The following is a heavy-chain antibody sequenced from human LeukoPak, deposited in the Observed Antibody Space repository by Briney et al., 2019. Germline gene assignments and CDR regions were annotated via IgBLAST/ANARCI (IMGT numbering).Heavy chain of an antibody. J-gene: IGHJ4*02. Sequence: GGSLRLSCAASGFALSAYAMSWVRQAPGKGLEWVSAISGSGSTTYYADAVKGRFTISRDNSKNTLYLQVNSPRAEDTAVYYCARRSLRLAPDFDFWGQGSLVTVSS. D-gene: IGHD5/OR15-5a*01. CDR3: ARRSLRLAPDFDF. V-gene: IGHV3-23*01. CDR2: ISGSGSTT. CDR1: GFALSAYA.